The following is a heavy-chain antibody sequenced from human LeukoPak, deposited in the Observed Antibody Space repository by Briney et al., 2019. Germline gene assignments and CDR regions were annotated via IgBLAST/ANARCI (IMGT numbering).Heavy chain of an antibody. CDR2: ISYDGSNK. CDR1: GFTFSSYG. CDR3: ARDRIAVAGHPRYYYYYGMDV. Sequence: GGSLRLSCAASGFTFSSYGMHWVRQAPGKGLEWVAVISYDGSNKYYADSVKGRFTISRDNSKNTLYLQMNSLRAEDTAVYYCARDRIAVAGHPRYYYYYGMDVWGQGTTVTVSS. D-gene: IGHD6-19*01. V-gene: IGHV3-30*03. J-gene: IGHJ6*02.